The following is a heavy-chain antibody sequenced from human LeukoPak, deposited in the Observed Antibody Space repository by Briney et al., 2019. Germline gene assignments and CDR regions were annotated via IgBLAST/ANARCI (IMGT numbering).Heavy chain of an antibody. J-gene: IGHJ4*02. V-gene: IGHV3-21*01. CDR2: ISSSSYI. CDR1: GFTFSIYA. CDR3: ATQGDGYNAFFDY. Sequence: GGSLRLSCAASGFTFSIYAMHWVRQAPGKGLEWVSSISSSSYIYYADSVKGRFTISRDNTKNSLYLQMNSLRAEDTAVYYCATQGDGYNAFFDYWGQGTLVTVSS. D-gene: IGHD5-24*01.